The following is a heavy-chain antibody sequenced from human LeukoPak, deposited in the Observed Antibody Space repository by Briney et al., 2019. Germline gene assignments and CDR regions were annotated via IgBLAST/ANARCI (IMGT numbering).Heavy chain of an antibody. V-gene: IGHV1-24*01. CDR2: FDPEDGET. CDR1: GYTLTELS. Sequence: ASVKVSCKVSGYTLTELSMHWVRQAPGKGLERMGGFDPEDGETIYAQKFQGRGTLTEDTSTDTAYMELSSLRSEDTAVYYCATDTAIGYYFDYWGQGTLVTVSS. CDR3: ATDTAIGYYFDY. J-gene: IGHJ4*02. D-gene: IGHD5-18*01.